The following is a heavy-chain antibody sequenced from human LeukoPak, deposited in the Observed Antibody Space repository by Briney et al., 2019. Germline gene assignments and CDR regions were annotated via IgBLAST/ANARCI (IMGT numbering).Heavy chain of an antibody. Sequence: PSQTLSLTCTVSGGSISSGSYYWSWIRQPAGKGLEWIGYIYYRVTSDYNPSLKSRVTMSVDMSTRQISLKLSSVTAADTAVCYCARAVGGDGSGSLWGPGTLVTVSS. CDR2: IYYRVTS. CDR1: GGSISSGSYY. CDR3: ARAVGGDGSGSL. D-gene: IGHD3-10*01. J-gene: IGHJ4*02. V-gene: IGHV4-61*10.